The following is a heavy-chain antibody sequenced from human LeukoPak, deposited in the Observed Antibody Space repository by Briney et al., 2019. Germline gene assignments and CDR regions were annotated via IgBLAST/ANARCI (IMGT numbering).Heavy chain of an antibody. CDR1: GFTFSSYA. CDR2: ISGSGGSGGST. Sequence: GGSLRLSCAASGFTFSSYAMSWVRQAPGKGLEWVLLISGSGGSGGSTYYADSVKGRFTISRDNSKSKLYLQMNSLRAEDTALYYCAKGTPFYAMDVWGQGTTVIVSS. J-gene: IGHJ6*02. D-gene: IGHD1-7*01. CDR3: AKGTPFYAMDV. V-gene: IGHV3-23*01.